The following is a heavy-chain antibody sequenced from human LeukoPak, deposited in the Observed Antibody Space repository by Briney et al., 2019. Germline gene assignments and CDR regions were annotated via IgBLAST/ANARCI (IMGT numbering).Heavy chain of an antibody. Sequence: GGSLRLSCAASGFTFSTYSMNWVRQAPGKGLEWVSSISSSSSYIYYADSVKGRFTISRDNAKNSVYLQMNSLRAEDTALYYCARAGIAAAGRFDPWGQGTLVTVSS. CDR1: GFTFSTYS. CDR2: ISSSSSYI. CDR3: ARAGIAAAGRFDP. V-gene: IGHV3-21*04. D-gene: IGHD6-13*01. J-gene: IGHJ5*02.